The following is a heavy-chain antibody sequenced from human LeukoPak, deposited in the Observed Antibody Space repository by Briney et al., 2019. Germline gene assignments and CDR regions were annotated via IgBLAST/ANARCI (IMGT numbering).Heavy chain of an antibody. CDR3: ARYARYCSGGSCYSAEYFQH. J-gene: IGHJ1*01. V-gene: IGHV3-21*01. CDR2: ISSSSSYM. CDR1: GFTFSSYS. D-gene: IGHD2-15*01. Sequence: PGGSLRLSCAASGFTFSSYSMNWVRQAPGKGLEWVSSISSSSSYMYYADSVKGRFTISRDNAKNSLYLQINSLRAEDTAVYYCARYARYCSGGSCYSAEYFQHWGQGTLVTVSS.